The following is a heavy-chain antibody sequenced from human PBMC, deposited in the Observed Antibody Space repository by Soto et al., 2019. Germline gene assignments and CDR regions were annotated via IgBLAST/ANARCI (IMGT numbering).Heavy chain of an antibody. J-gene: IGHJ4*02. D-gene: IGHD6-13*01. V-gene: IGHV3-30*18. CDR1: GFIFTNYG. Sequence: QVQLVESGGGVVQPGRSLRLSCAASGFIFTNYGIHWVRQAPGKGLEWVAVISYDGTNKHYADSVKGRFTISRDNSKNTVFLQMNSLRAEDTAVYYCGKDEPSSSWGQGTLVTVSS. CDR3: GKDEPSSS. CDR2: ISYDGTNK.